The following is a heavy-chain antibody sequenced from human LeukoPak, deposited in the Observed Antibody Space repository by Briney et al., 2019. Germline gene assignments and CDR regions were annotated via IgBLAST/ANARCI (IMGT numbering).Heavy chain of an antibody. CDR3: ARGPRGFDY. Sequence: PGGSLRLSCAAFGFSLSDQNMDWVRQAPGKGLEWVARSGNKANSYTTEYAASVKGRFSISRDDSDNSLYLQMNSLKTEDTAVYFCARGPRGFDYWGQGTLVTVSS. CDR1: GFSLSDQN. V-gene: IGHV3-72*01. CDR2: SGNKANSYTT. J-gene: IGHJ4*02.